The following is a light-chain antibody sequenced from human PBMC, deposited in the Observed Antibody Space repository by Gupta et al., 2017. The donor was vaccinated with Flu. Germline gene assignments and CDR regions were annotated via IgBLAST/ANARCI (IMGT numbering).Light chain of an antibody. CDR1: QSVSSN. Sequence: EIVMTQSPATLSVSPGDRATLSCMASQSVSSNFAWYQQKPGQAPRLLIYGASTRATGIPARFSGSGSGTEFTLTISSLQSEDFAVYYCQQYNNWPPLTFGGGTKVEIK. V-gene: IGKV3-15*01. J-gene: IGKJ4*02. CDR2: GAS. CDR3: QQYNNWPPLT.